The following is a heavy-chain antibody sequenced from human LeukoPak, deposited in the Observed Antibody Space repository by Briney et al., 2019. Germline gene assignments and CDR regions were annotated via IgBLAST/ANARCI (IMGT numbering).Heavy chain of an antibody. CDR3: AKEHCSSTSCFFGY. J-gene: IGHJ4*02. V-gene: IGHV3-9*01. CDR2: ISWNSGNI. CDR1: GFTFDDYA. Sequence: AGGSLRLSCAASGFTFDDYAMHWVRQAPGKGLEWVSGISWNSGNIGYADSVKGRFTISRDNAKNSLYLQMNSLRAEDTALYYCAKEHCSSTSCFFGYWGQGTLVTVSS. D-gene: IGHD2-2*01.